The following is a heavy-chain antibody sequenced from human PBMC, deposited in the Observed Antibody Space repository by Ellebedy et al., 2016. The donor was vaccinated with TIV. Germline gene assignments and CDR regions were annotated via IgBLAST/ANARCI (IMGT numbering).Heavy chain of an antibody. CDR2: ISSSSSYT. V-gene: IGHV3-11*06. CDR1: GVAFSDSY. CDR3: AREPGCSGGSCYSHYYYYGMDV. Sequence: GESLKISCAASGVAFSDSYMGWIRQAPGKGLEWVSYISSSSSYTNYADSVKGRFTISRDNAKNSLYLQMNSLRAEDTAVYYCAREPGCSGGSCYSHYYYYGMDVWGQGTTVTVSS. D-gene: IGHD2-15*01. J-gene: IGHJ6*02.